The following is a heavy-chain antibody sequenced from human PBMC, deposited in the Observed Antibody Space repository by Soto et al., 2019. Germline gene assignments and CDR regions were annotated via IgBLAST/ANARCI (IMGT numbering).Heavy chain of an antibody. J-gene: IGHJ6*02. CDR1: GGSFSGYY. CDR3: ARGRGYSNYPGGYYYYYGMDV. V-gene: IGHV4-34*01. CDR2: INHSGST. D-gene: IGHD4-4*01. Sequence: SETLSLTCAVYGGSFSGYYWSWIRQPPGKGLEWIGEINHSGSTNYNPSLKSRVTISVDTSKNQFSLKLSSVTAADTAVYYCARGRGYSNYPGGYYYYYGMDVWGQGTTVT.